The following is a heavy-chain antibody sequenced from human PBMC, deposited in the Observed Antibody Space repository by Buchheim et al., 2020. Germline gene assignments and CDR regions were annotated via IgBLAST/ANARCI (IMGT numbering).Heavy chain of an antibody. V-gene: IGHV3-66*01. J-gene: IGHJ4*02. D-gene: IGHD5-24*01. CDR2: IYSGGST. CDR3: ARMTEMATSGFDY. Sequence: EVQLVESGGGLVQPGGSLRLSCAASGFTVSSNYMSWVRQAPGKGLEWVSVIYSGGSTYYADSVKGRFTISSDNSKNTLYLQMNSLRAEDTAVYYCARMTEMATSGFDYWGQGTL. CDR1: GFTVSSNY.